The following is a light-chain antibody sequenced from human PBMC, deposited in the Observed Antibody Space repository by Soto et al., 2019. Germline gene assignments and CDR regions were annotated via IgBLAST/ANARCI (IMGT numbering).Light chain of an antibody. Sequence: QSVLTQPPSASGSPGQSVTISCTGTSTDIGVYNFVSWYQQQPGKAPTLLIYEVYKRPSGVPDRFSGSKSGNTASLTVSGLQADDEADYYCTSVARREDPCVGLGGGTKRTVL. CDR3: TSVARREDPCVG. J-gene: IGLJ2*01. V-gene: IGLV2-8*01. CDR1: STDIGVYNF. CDR2: EVY.